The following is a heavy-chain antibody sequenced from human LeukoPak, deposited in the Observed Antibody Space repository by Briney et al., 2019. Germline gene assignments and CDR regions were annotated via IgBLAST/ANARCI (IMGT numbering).Heavy chain of an antibody. D-gene: IGHD4-17*01. J-gene: IGHJ4*02. CDR2: IYYSGST. Sequence: SETLTLTCTVSGGSISSYYWSWIRQPPGKGLEWIGYIYYSGSTNYNPSLKSRVTISVDTSKNQFSLKLSSVTAADTAVYYCASAVGDYEIDYWGQGTLVTVSS. V-gene: IGHV4-59*01. CDR3: ASAVGDYEIDY. CDR1: GGSISSYY.